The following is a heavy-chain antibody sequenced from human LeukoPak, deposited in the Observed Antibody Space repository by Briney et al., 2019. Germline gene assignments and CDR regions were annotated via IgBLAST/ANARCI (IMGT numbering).Heavy chain of an antibody. J-gene: IGHJ3*02. D-gene: IGHD2-15*01. V-gene: IGHV3-23*01. CDR2: ISGSGGST. Sequence: GGSLRLSCAASGFTFSSYAMSWVRQAPGKGLEWGSAISGSGGSTYYADSVKGRFTISRDNSTTTPYLQMNSLRAEDTAVYYCAKDRTDVVVVAASSDAFDIWGQGTMVTVSS. CDR1: GFTFSSYA. CDR3: AKDRTDVVVVAASSDAFDI.